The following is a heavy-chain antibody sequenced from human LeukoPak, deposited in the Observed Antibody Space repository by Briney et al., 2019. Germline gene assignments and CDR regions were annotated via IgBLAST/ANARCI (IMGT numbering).Heavy chain of an antibody. CDR2: IRSKPSSYAT. D-gene: IGHD1-26*01. V-gene: IGHV3-73*01. CDR1: GFAFSGST. Sequence: GSLKLSCAASGFAFSGSTVHWVRRASGKGLEWVGRIRSKPSSYATVYAESVKGRFTISRDDSKNTAYLQMNSLKTEDTAVYYCSSGTDYYDYGMDVWGQGTTITVSS. J-gene: IGHJ6*02. CDR3: SSGTDYYDYGMDV.